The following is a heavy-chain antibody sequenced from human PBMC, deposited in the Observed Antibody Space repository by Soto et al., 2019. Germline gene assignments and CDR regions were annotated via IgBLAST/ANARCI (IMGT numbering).Heavy chain of an antibody. Sequence: EVQLVESGGGLVQPGGSLRLPCAASGFTFNNYWIHWVRQAPGKGLMWVSRINGDGTTTNYADSVKGRFAISRDNAKNTVYLQMNSLRAEDTALYYCARGVRGHYGKDVWGQGTTVTVSS. V-gene: IGHV3-74*01. D-gene: IGHD3-10*01. J-gene: IGHJ6*02. CDR1: GFTFNNYW. CDR2: INGDGTTT. CDR3: ARGVRGHYGKDV.